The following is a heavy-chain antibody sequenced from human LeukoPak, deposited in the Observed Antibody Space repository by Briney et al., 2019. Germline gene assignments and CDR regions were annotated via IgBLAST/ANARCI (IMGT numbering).Heavy chain of an antibody. CDR3: ARVKQLERLYYYYYMDV. V-gene: IGHV3-11*01. D-gene: IGHD1-1*01. J-gene: IGHJ6*03. CDR2: ISSSGSTI. Sequence: GGSLRLSCAASGFTFSDYYMSWIHQAPGKGLEWVSYISSSGSTIYYADSVKGRFTISRDNAKNSLYLQMNSLRAEDTAVYYCARVKQLERLYYYYYMDVWGKGTTVTVSS. CDR1: GFTFSDYY.